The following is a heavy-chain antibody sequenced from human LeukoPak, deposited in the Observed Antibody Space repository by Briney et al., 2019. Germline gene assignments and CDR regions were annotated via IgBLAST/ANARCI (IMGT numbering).Heavy chain of an antibody. CDR2: IYYSGST. CDR3: ARHTTSARVVPAAPFDP. D-gene: IGHD2-2*01. Sequence: SETLSLTCTVSGGSISSSSYYWGWIRQPPGKGLEWIVTIYYSGSTYYNPSLKSRVTMSVDTSKTQFSLKLSSVTAADTAVYYCARHTTSARVVPAAPFDPWGQGIRVTVSS. CDR1: GGSISSSSYY. V-gene: IGHV4-39*01. J-gene: IGHJ5*02.